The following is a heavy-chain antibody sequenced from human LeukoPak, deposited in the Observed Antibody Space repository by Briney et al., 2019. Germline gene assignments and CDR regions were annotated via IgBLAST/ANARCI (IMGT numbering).Heavy chain of an antibody. Sequence: GGSLRLSCAASGFTVSSNYMSWVRQAPGKGLEWVSVIYSGGSTYYADSVKGRFTISRDNSKNTLYLQMNSLRAEDTAVYYCARVTAVVLKYYYYMDVWGKGTTVTVSS. CDR3: ARVTAVVLKYYYYMDV. J-gene: IGHJ6*03. CDR1: GFTVSSNY. D-gene: IGHD5-18*01. CDR2: IYSGGST. V-gene: IGHV3-66*02.